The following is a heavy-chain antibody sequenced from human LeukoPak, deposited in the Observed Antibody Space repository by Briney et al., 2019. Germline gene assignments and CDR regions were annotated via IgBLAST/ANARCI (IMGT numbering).Heavy chain of an antibody. J-gene: IGHJ4*02. D-gene: IGHD3-22*01. CDR3: AKGHSGYYYRHFDY. CDR2: IKSKTDGGTT. V-gene: IGHV3-15*01. Sequence: PGGSLRLSCAASGFTFSNAWMSWVRQAPGKGLEWVGRIKSKTDGGTTDYAAPVKGRFTISRDDSKNTLYLQMNSLRAEDTAVYYCAKGHSGYYYRHFDYWGQGTLVTVSS. CDR1: GFTFSNAW.